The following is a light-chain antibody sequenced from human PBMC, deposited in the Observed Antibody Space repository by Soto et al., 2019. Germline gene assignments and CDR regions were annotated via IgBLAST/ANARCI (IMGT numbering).Light chain of an antibody. V-gene: IGKV3-20*01. CDR3: QQYHNSQYT. CDR2: DSS. Sequence: EIVLTQSPGTLSLSPGERATLSCRASQSVSNSYLAWYQQKPGQAPRLLIYDSSSRATGIPDRFSGSRSGTDFTLTISSLEPEDFAVYYCQQYHNSQYTFGQGTKREIK. CDR1: QSVSNSY. J-gene: IGKJ2*01.